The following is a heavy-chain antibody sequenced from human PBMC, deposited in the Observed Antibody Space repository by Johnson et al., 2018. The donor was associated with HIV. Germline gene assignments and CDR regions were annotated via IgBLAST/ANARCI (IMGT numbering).Heavy chain of an antibody. CDR3: ARGPLYYYDSRLGSGAFDI. J-gene: IGHJ3*02. Sequence: QEKLVESGGGVVQPGRSLRLSCAASGFTFSSYAMHWVRQAPGKGLEWVAVISYDEIDKYYADSVTGRFTVSRDNSKNTLYLQMNSLRGEDTAVYYCARGPLYYYDSRLGSGAFDIWGQGTMVTVSS. CDR1: GFTFSSYA. V-gene: IGHV3-30*03. D-gene: IGHD3-22*01. CDR2: ISYDEIDK.